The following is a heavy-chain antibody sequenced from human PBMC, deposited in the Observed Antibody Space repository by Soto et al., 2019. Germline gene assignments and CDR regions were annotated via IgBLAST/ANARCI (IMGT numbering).Heavy chain of an antibody. V-gene: IGHV3-23*01. J-gene: IGHJ6*02. Sequence: PGGSLRLSCAASGFTFSSYAMSWVRQAPGKGLEWVSAISGSGGSTYYADSVKGRFTISRDNSKNTLYLQMNSPRAEDTAVYYCAKGMGVVVVPAAIRNYYYYYGMDVWGQGTTVTVSS. D-gene: IGHD2-2*01. CDR3: AKGMGVVVVPAAIRNYYYYYGMDV. CDR1: GFTFSSYA. CDR2: ISGSGGST.